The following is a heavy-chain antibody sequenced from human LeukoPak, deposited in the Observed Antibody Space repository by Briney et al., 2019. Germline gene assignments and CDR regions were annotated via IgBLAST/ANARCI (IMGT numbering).Heavy chain of an antibody. J-gene: IGHJ4*02. V-gene: IGHV1-18*01. D-gene: IGHD1-26*01. CDR3: ARVGGNYEGLIDY. CDR2: ISAYNGYT. Sequence: GASVKVSCKASGYTFTNFPIGWVRQAPGQGLEWMGWISAYNGYTKYTPSLQGRVTMTTDTSTSTAYMQLRSLRSDDTAMYYCARVGGNYEGLIDYWGQGTLVTVS. CDR1: GYTFTNFP.